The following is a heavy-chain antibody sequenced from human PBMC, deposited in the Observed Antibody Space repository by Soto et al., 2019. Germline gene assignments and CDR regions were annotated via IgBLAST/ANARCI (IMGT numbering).Heavy chain of an antibody. J-gene: IGHJ4*02. D-gene: IGHD6-25*01. V-gene: IGHV4-39*07. CDR2: MFYGVST. Sequence: SETLSLTCTVSGSAINSSGYYWGWIRQPPGKWLEWIGSMFYGVSTYYNPSLKSRVTVSVDTSKNQFSLKLTSLTAADTAIYYCARDAAAPGESDRFDYWGQGTLVTVYS. CDR1: GSAINSSGYY. CDR3: ARDAAAPGESDRFDY.